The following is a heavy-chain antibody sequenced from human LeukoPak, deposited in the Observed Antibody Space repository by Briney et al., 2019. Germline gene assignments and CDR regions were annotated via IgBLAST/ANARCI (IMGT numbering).Heavy chain of an antibody. CDR1: GFTFSSYA. J-gene: IGHJ4*02. V-gene: IGHV3-23*01. Sequence: GGSLRLSCAASGFTFSSYAMSWVRQAPGKGLEWVSAISGSGGSTYYADSVKGRFTISRDNSKNTLYLQMNSLRAEDTAVYYCAKDGVEDFWSGYSPFDYWGQGTLVTVSS. CDR2: ISGSGGST. D-gene: IGHD3-3*01. CDR3: AKDGVEDFWSGYSPFDY.